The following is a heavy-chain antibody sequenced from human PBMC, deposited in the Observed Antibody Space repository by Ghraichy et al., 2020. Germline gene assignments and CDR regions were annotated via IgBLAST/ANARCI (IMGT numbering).Heavy chain of an antibody. V-gene: IGHV3-7*04. CDR3: ARVSNPSYYYYVMDF. CDR1: GFTFSGYW. CDR2: IKKDGSEK. J-gene: IGHJ6*02. D-gene: IGHD3-3*02. Sequence: GGSLRLSCAASGFTFSGYWMSWVRQAPGKGLEWVANIKKDGSEKYYVDSVKGRFTISRDNAKNSLYLQMNSLRAEDTAVYYCARVSNPSYYYYVMDFWGQGTTVTVSS.